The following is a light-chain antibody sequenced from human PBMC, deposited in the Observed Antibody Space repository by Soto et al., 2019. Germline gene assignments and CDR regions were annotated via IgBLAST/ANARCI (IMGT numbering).Light chain of an antibody. CDR2: GAS. CDR3: QQYGSVWT. J-gene: IGKJ1*01. CDR1: QSVSSSY. V-gene: IGKV3-20*01. Sequence: EIVLTQSPGTLSLSPGERATLSCRASQSVSSSYLAWYQQKPGQAPRLLIYGASSRATGIPDRFSGSGSGTDVTLTISRLEPEDFAMNYWQQYGSVWTVGQGTKVEIK.